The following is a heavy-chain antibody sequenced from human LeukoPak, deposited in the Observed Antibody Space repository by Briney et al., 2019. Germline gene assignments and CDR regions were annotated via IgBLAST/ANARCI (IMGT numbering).Heavy chain of an antibody. J-gene: IGHJ4*02. CDR1: GFAFSSYW. V-gene: IGHV3-7*04. CDR2: IKGDGSDK. CDR3: ARTFGSGTYYQFDL. Sequence: PGGSLRLSCVASGFAFSSYWMSLVRQAPGKGPEWVANIKGDGSDKYYLDSLKGRFTVSRDNAKNSLYLQVNGLRGDDTAIYYCARTFGSGTYYQFDLWGQGTLVTVSS. D-gene: IGHD3-10*01.